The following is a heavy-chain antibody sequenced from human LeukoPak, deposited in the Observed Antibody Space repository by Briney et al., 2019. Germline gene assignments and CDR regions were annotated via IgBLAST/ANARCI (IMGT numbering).Heavy chain of an antibody. CDR2: IKQDESEK. J-gene: IGHJ4*02. CDR3: ARVYYQDSGTSYRHLDY. CDR1: GFTFRNYC. Sequence: GGSLRLSCAASGFTFRNYCMTWVRQVPGKGLEWVASIKQDESEKYFLDSVKGRFTISRDNAKNSLYLQMNSLRAEDTAVYYCARVYYQDSGTSYRHLDYWGQGTLVTVSS. D-gene: IGHD3-22*01. V-gene: IGHV3-7*01.